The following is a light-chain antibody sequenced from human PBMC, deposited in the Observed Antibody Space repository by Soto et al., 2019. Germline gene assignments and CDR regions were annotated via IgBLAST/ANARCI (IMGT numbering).Light chain of an antibody. CDR1: QGIRDW. Sequence: DIQMTQSPSSVSASIGDRVTITCRASQGIRDWLAWYQQKPGKAPKLLIYAASSFQSGVPSRFSGSGSGTDFTLTISSLQPEDFATYYCQQTINFPPTFGQGTRLEIK. V-gene: IGKV1-12*01. CDR3: QQTINFPPT. CDR2: AAS. J-gene: IGKJ5*01.